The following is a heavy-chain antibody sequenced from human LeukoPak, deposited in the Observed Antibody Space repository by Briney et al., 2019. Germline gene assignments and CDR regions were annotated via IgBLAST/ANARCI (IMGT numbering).Heavy chain of an antibody. CDR1: GFTFSSYG. D-gene: IGHD5-12*01. CDR3: AKRGGYSGYDYKQGNYYYYMDV. Sequence: GGSLRLSCAASGFTFSSYGMHWVRQAPGKGLEWVAFIRYDGSNKYYADSVKGRFTISRDNSKNTLYLQMNSLRAEDTAVYYCAKRGGYSGYDYKQGNYYYYMDVWGKGTTVTISS. V-gene: IGHV3-30*02. CDR2: IRYDGSNK. J-gene: IGHJ6*03.